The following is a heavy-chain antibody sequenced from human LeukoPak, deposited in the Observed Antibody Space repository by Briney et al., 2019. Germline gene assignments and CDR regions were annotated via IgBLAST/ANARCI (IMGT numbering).Heavy chain of an antibody. D-gene: IGHD3-22*01. CDR1: GGSISSSSYY. J-gene: IGHJ4*02. CDR2: IYYSGST. V-gene: IGHV4-39*01. CDR3: ARQLNTYYYDSSGYPFDY. Sequence: TSSETPSLTCTVSGGSISSSSYYWGWVRPPPGKGLEWVGGIYYSGSTYYNPSLKSRVTISVDTSKNQFSLKLSSVTAADTAVYYCARQLNTYYYDSSGYPFDYWGQGTLVTVSS.